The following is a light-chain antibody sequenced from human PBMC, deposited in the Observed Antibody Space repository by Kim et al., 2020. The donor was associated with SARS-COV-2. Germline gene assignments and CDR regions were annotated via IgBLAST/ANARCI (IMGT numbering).Light chain of an antibody. CDR2: DVS. J-gene: IGLJ1*01. V-gene: IGLV2-11*01. CDR1: SNDVGGYNY. CDR3: CSYAGSYSYV. Sequence: GQSVTTSCTGTSNDVGGYNYVSSYQQHPGKAPKLIIYDVSKRPSGVPDRFSGAKSGNTASLTISGLQAEDEADYYCCSYAGSYSYVFGTGTKLTVL.